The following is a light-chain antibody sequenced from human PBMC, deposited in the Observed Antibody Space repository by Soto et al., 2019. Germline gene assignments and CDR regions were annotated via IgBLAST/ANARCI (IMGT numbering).Light chain of an antibody. J-gene: IGKJ4*01. CDR1: QSIRSY. CDR2: VVS. V-gene: IGKV1-39*01. CDR3: QQSSSTPQT. Sequence: QMNQSPSSLSAVVRARVNITWRASQSIRSYLSWYQQKPGKAPKLLIDVVSTVQSGVPSRFSVSGSGTDFTLAISSLQPEDFATYYCQQSSSTPQTFGGGTKVDIK.